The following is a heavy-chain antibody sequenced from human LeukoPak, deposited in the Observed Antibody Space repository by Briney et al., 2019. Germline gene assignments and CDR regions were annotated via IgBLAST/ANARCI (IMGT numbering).Heavy chain of an antibody. CDR3: ARESWSVPWHNHYYMDV. CDR1: GGSMTSSY. J-gene: IGHJ6*03. CDR2: VYYTGST. D-gene: IGHD3-3*01. V-gene: IGHV4-59*01. Sequence: SETLSLTCTVSGGSMTSSYWSWIRQPPGKGLEWIGFVYYTGSTNYNPSLQSRVTMSVDTFTKQFSLKLRSVTAADTAVYYCARESWSVPWHNHYYMDVWGKGTTVIVSS.